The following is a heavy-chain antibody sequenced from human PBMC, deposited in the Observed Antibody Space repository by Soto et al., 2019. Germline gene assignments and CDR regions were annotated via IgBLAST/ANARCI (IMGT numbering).Heavy chain of an antibody. Sequence: QVQLVESGGGVVQPGRSLRLSCAASGFTFSSYGMHWVRQAPGKGLEWVAVIWYDGSNKYYADSVKGRFTISRDNSKNTLHLQMNRRRAEDTAVYYCARGLGYCSGGSCYYFDYWGQGTLVIVSS. CDR2: IWYDGSNK. V-gene: IGHV3-33*01. CDR1: GFTFSSYG. J-gene: IGHJ4*02. CDR3: ARGLGYCSGGSCYYFDY. D-gene: IGHD2-15*01.